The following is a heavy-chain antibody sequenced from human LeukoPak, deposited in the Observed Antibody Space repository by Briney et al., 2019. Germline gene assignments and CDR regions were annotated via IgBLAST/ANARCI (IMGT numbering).Heavy chain of an antibody. CDR3: ARGRGFDP. CDR2: INHSGST. CDR1: GGSFSGYY. V-gene: IGHV4-34*01. J-gene: IGHJ5*02. Sequence: SETLSLTCAVYGGSFSGYYWSWIRQPPGKGLEWIGEINHSGSTNYNPSLKSRVTISVDTSKNQFSLKLSSVTAADTAVYYCARGRGFDPWGQGTLVTVSS.